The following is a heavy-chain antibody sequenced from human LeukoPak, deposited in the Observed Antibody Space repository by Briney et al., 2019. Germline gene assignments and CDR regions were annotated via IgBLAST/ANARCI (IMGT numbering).Heavy chain of an antibody. J-gene: IGHJ4*02. D-gene: IGHD6-6*01. CDR2: IYYSGST. V-gene: IGHV4-59*01. CDR3: ARGIAARPQY. CDR1: GGSISSYY. Sequence: SETLSLTCTVSGGSISSYYWSWIRQPPGKGLEWIGYIYYSGSTNYNPPLKSRVTISVDTSKNQFSLKLSSVTAADTAVYYCARGIAARPQYWGQGTLVTVSS.